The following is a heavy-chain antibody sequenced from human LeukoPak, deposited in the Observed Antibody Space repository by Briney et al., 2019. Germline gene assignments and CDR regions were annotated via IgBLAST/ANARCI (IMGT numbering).Heavy chain of an antibody. J-gene: IGHJ5*02. CDR1: GGSISSYY. V-gene: IGHV4-59*01. D-gene: IGHD6-13*01. Sequence: SETLSLTCTVSGGSISSYYWSWIRQPPGKGLEWIGYIYYTGSTNYNPSLKSRVTISVDTSKNQFSLTLSSVTAADTAVYYCASSSWYGNWFDPWGQGTLVTVSS. CDR2: IYYTGST. CDR3: ASSSWYGNWFDP.